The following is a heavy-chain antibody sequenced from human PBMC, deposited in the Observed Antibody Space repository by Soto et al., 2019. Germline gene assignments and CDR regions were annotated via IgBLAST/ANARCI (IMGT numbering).Heavy chain of an antibody. J-gene: IGHJ4*02. D-gene: IGHD3-10*01. CDR3: AKDTGYGSGSYYNSYYFDY. CDR1: GFTFDDYA. CDR2: ISWNSGSI. V-gene: IGHV3-9*01. Sequence: PGGSLRLSCAASGFTFDDYAMHWVRQAPGKGLEWVSGISWNSGSIGYADSVKGRFTISRDNAKNSLYLQMNSLRAEDTALYYCAKDTGYGSGSYYNSYYFDYWGQGTLVTVSS.